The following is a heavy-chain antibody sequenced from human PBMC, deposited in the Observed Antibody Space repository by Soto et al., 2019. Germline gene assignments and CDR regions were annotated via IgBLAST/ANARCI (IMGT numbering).Heavy chain of an antibody. J-gene: IGHJ4*02. CDR3: AHRPDSTVTTHFDY. Sequence: QITLKESGPTLVKPTQTITLTCTFSGFSLSTSGVGVGCIRQPPGTALEWLALIYWDDDKRYCPSLKSRLTLTNHTSKNQVFLTMTYMDPVDTATYYCAHRPDSTVTTHFDYWAQGPLVPVSS. V-gene: IGHV2-5*02. D-gene: IGHD4-17*01. CDR2: IYWDDDK. CDR1: GFSLSTSGVG.